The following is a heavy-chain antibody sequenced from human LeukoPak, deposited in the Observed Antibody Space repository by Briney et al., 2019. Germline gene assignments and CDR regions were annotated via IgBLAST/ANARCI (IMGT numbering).Heavy chain of an antibody. CDR3: ARGRYFDHFDI. Sequence: SETLSLTCTVSGGSISSYYWSWIRQPPGKGPEWIGYIYYSGSTNYNPSLKSRVTISVDTSKNQFSLKLSSVTAADTAVYYCARGRYFDHFDIRGQGTMVTVSS. J-gene: IGHJ3*02. CDR2: IYYSGST. CDR1: GGSISSYY. D-gene: IGHD3-9*01. V-gene: IGHV4-59*01.